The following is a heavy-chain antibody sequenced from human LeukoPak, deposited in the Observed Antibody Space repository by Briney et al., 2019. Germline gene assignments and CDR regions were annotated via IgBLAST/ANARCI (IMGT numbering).Heavy chain of an antibody. CDR2: IQYDESLK. Sequence: PGGSLRLSCEASRFTFSRFGMNWVRQAPGKGLEWVAFIQYDESLKCYLGSVKGRFATSRDNSKNTVYLQMNSLRVEDTAVYYCAKDQGVVGSYDAWGQGTLVTVSS. CDR1: RFTFSRFG. D-gene: IGHD3-10*01. CDR3: AKDQGVVGSYDA. V-gene: IGHV3-30*02. J-gene: IGHJ5*02.